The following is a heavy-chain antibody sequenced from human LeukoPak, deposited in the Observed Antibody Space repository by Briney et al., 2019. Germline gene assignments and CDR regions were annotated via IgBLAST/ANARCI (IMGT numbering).Heavy chain of an antibody. V-gene: IGHV3-7*03. Sequence: TGGSLRLSCAASGFTFSYHWMTWVRQAPGKGLEWVANIKNDGTVKNYVDSVKGRFTISRDNAKNSLYLQMNSLRAEDTAVYYCAKDWRYSGPWGYWGQGTLVTVSS. CDR1: GFTFSYHW. CDR2: IKNDGTVK. D-gene: IGHD2-15*01. J-gene: IGHJ4*02. CDR3: AKDWRYSGPWGY.